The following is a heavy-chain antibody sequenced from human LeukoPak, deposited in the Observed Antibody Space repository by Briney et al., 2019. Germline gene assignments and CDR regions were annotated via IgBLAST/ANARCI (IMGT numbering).Heavy chain of an antibody. V-gene: IGHV3-74*01. CDR1: GLTFSSYW. D-gene: IGHD4-17*01. J-gene: IGHJ4*02. CDR2: INSDGSYT. CDR3: VRETRSDSLRYFDY. Sequence: PGGSLRLSCAASGLTFSSYWMHWVRQAPGKGLMWVSRINSDGSYTTYADSVKGRFTISRDKAKNTLYLQMNSLRAEDTAVFYCVRETRSDSLRYFDYWGQGTLVTVSS.